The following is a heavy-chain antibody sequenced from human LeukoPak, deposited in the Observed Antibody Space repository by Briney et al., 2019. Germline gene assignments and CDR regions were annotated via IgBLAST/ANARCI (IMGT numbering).Heavy chain of an antibody. CDR3: GNANTNHSLKSRVTISVDTYKQHFSLELRCVTAAETAVYYCTGAQEFSSSSGRAYYFDF. CDR1: GGSISSYF. Sequence: SETLSLTCTVSGGSISSYFWIWIRQPPGKGLEWIGYIYYSGNTTSNPSLKRRVTISVDKSTNHFSLQLRSVTTADTAVYYCGNANTNHSLKSRVTISVDTYKQHFSLELRCVTAAETAVYYCTGAQEFSSSSGRAYYFDFWGQGTLVSVSS. D-gene: IGHD3-10*01. V-gene: IGHV4-59*01. J-gene: IGHJ4*02. CDR2: IYYSGNT.